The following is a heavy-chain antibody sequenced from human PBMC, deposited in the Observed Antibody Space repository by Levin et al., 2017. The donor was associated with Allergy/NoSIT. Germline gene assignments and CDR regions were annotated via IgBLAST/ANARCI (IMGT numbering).Heavy chain of an antibody. D-gene: IGHD4-17*01. CDR3: ARVWDYGDYGGAFDI. J-gene: IGHJ3*02. V-gene: IGHV3-48*02. Sequence: GESLKISCAASGFTFSSYSMNWVRQAPGKGLEWVSYISSSSSTIYYADSVKGRFTISRDNAKNSLYLQMNSLRDEDTAVYYCARVWDYGDYGGAFDIWGQGTMVTVSS. CDR1: GFTFSSYS. CDR2: ISSSSSTI.